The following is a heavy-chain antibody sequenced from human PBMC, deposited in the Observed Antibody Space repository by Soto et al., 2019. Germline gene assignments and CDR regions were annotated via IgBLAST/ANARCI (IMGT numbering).Heavy chain of an antibody. V-gene: IGHV4-4*02. CDR3: ASKTYESKGTFDY. J-gene: IGHJ4*02. CDR1: GGSISTSQW. D-gene: IGHD3-22*01. CDR2: IYHSGSS. Sequence: QVQLQESGPGLVKPSGTLSLTCTVSGGSISTSQWWSWLRQPPGKGLEWIGEIYHSGSSNYNTSLKSRSXTSRDXXKNQFSLKLNSVAAADTAVYYCASKTYESKGTFDYWGQGTLVTVSS.